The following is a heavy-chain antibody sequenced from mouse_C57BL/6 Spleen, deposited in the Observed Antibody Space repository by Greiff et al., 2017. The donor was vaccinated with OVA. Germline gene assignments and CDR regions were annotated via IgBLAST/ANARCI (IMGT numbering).Heavy chain of an antibody. V-gene: IGHV1-62-2*01. CDR2: FYPGSGSI. CDR1: GYTFTEYT. D-gene: IGHD2-12*01. CDR3: ARHEGKGYSLYYAMDY. J-gene: IGHJ4*01. Sequence: QVQLQQPGAELVKPGASVKLSCKASGYTFTEYTIHWVKQRSGQGLEWIGWFYPGSGSIKYNEKFKDKATLTADKSSSTVYMELSRLTSEDSAVYFCARHEGKGYSLYYAMDYWGQGTSVTVSS.